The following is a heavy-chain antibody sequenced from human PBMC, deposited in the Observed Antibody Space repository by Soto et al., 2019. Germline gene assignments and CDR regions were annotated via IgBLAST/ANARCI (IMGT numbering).Heavy chain of an antibody. CDR2: INHSGST. V-gene: IGHV4-34*01. Sequence: PSETLSLTCAVYGGSSSGYSWSWIRQPPGKGLEWIGEINHSGSTYYDPSLKSRVTISVDTSTNQFSLKLSSVTAADTAVYYCARRYSYGYPQDYYFDYWGQGTLVTVSS. J-gene: IGHJ4*02. CDR1: GGSSSGYS. CDR3: ARRYSYGYPQDYYFDY. D-gene: IGHD5-18*01.